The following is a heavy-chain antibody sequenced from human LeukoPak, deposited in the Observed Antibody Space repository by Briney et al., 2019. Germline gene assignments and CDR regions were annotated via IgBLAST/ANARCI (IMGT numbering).Heavy chain of an antibody. D-gene: IGHD1-26*01. CDR2: ISGSGGST. CDR3: ARGFDIVGVLFDY. Sequence: GGSLRLSCAASGFTFSSYAMSWVRQAPGKGLEWVSGISGSGGSTYYADSVKGRFTISRDNAKNSLYLQMNSLRAEDTAVYYCARGFDIVGVLFDYWGQGTLVTVSS. V-gene: IGHV3-23*01. J-gene: IGHJ4*02. CDR1: GFTFSSYA.